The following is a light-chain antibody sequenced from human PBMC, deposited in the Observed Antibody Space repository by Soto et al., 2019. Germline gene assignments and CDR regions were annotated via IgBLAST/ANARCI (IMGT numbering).Light chain of an antibody. CDR2: GAS. CDR3: QQRGSWPPT. Sequence: EIVLTQSPGTLSLSPGERATLSCRASQSVSSDLAWYHQKPGQAPRLLIYGASTRATGIPARFSGSGSGTDFTLTISSLEPEDFGVYYCQQRGSWPPTFGQGTRLEIK. CDR1: QSVSSD. J-gene: IGKJ5*01. V-gene: IGKV3-11*01.